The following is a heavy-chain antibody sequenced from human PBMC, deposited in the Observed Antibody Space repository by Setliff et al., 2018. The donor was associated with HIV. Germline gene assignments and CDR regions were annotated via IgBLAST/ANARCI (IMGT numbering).Heavy chain of an antibody. J-gene: IGHJ4*02. CDR3: ARGGDGYNPGGGTFDH. CDR1: SGSISTYY. V-gene: IGHV4-59*01. CDR2: IYNIGST. Sequence: SETLSLTCTVSSGSISTYYWSWIRQPPGKGLEWIGYIYNIGSTNYNPSLRSRVTISLDRSKNQFSLNLDSVTAADTAVYYCARGGDGYNPGGGTFDHWGQGTLVTVSS. D-gene: IGHD1-1*01.